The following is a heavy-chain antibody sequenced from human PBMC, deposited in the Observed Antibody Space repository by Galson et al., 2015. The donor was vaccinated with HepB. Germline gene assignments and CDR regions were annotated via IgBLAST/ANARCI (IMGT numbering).Heavy chain of an antibody. CDR2: FDPEDGET. Sequence: SVKVSCKVSGYTLTELSMHWVRQAPGKGLEWMGGFDPEDGETIYAQKFQGRVTMTEDTSTDTAYMELSSLRSEDTAVYYCATAPAMVRGVMNYWGQGTLVTVSS. D-gene: IGHD3-10*01. CDR3: ATAPAMVRGVMNY. J-gene: IGHJ4*02. V-gene: IGHV1-24*01. CDR1: GYTLTELS.